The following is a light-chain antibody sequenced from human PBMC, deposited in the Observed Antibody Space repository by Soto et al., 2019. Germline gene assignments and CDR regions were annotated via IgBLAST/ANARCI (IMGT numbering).Light chain of an antibody. CDR3: SSYTSSSSLYV. CDR1: SSDVGGYNY. Sequence: QSALTQPASVSGSPGQSITISCTGTSSDVGGYNYVSWYQQHPGKAPKLMIYEVSNRPSGVSNRFSGSKSGNTASLTISGLQAEDEADYYRSSYTSSSSLYVFGTGTKFTVL. V-gene: IGLV2-14*01. J-gene: IGLJ1*01. CDR2: EVS.